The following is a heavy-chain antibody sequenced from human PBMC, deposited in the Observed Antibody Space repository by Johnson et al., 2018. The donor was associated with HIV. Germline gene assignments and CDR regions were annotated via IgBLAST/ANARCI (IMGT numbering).Heavy chain of an antibody. CDR3: ARGGLGYQNIHDPFDI. CDR2: ISYDGSNK. D-gene: IGHD2-2*01. J-gene: IGHJ3*02. CDR1: GFTFSSYA. Sequence: QVQLVESGGGVVQPGRSLRLSCAASGFTFSSYAMHWVRQAPGKGLEWVAVISYDGSNKYYADSVTGRFTNYRDNSKNTLYLQMKSMRVEDTSLYYCARGGLGYQNIHDPFDIWGQGTMVTVSS. V-gene: IGHV3-30-3*01.